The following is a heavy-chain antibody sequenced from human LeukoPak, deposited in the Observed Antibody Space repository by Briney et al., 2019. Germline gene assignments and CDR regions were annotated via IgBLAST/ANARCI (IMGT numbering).Heavy chain of an antibody. CDR1: GYTFTSYD. CDR3: ARLPAAGTKTDY. V-gene: IGHV1-8*01. Sequence: ASVKVSCKASGYTFTSYDINWVRQATGQGLGWMGWMNPNSGNTGYAQKFQGRVTMTRNTSISTAYMELSSLRSEDTAVYYCARLPAAGTKTDYWGQGTLVTVSS. CDR2: MNPNSGNT. J-gene: IGHJ4*02. D-gene: IGHD6-13*01.